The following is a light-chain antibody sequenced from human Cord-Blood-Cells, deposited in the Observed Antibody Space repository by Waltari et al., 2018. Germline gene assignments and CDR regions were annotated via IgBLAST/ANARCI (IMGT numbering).Light chain of an antibody. CDR2: WAS. CDR1: QSVLYSSNNKNY. CDR3: QQYYSTPLT. V-gene: IGKV4-1*01. J-gene: IGKJ4*01. Sequence: DIVMTQSPDSLAVSLGERATINCKSSQSVLYSSNNKNYLAWYQQKPGQPPKLLIYWASTRESGVPDRFSVRGSGTDFTLTISSLQAEDVAVYCCQQYYSTPLTFGGGTKVEIK.